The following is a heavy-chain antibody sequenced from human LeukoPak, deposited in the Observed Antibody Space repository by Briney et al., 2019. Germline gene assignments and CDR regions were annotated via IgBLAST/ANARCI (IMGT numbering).Heavy chain of an antibody. CDR3: AREIEGYSDFYSFGRPDNYWFDP. CDR1: GVSVTRGAYY. CDR2: VYYNWNT. J-gene: IGHJ5*02. V-gene: IGHV4-30-2*01. Sequence: SQTLSLTCTVSGVSVTRGAYYWTWIRQPPGKGLEWIGHVYYNWNTDYNPSLKSRVAMSVDKSNNQFSLKLSFVTAADTAVYFCAREIEGYSDFYSFGRPDNYWFDPWGQGTLITVPS. D-gene: IGHD2-21*02.